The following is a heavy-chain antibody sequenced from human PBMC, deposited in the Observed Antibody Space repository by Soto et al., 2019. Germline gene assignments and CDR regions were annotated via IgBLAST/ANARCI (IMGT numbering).Heavy chain of an antibody. CDR3: ARERGGYSDGDY. Sequence: QVQLVQSGAEVKKPGASVKVSCKASGYTFSSYGITWVRQAPGQRLEWMGWFNTYNGNTNYAQKFQGRVTMTTDTPTSTAYLEPSSLRSDDPAVYYCARERGGYSDGDYWGQGALVTVSS. D-gene: IGHD5-18*01. CDR1: GYTFSSYG. J-gene: IGHJ4*02. CDR2: FNTYNGNT. V-gene: IGHV1-18*01.